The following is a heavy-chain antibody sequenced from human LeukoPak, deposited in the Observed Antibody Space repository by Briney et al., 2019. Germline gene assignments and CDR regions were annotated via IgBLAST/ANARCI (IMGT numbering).Heavy chain of an antibody. Sequence: SETLSLTCTVSGGSISSYYWSWIRKPPGKGLEWIGYIYYSGSSNYNPSLKSRVTISLDTSKNQFSLKLSSVTAADTAVYYCASGNWNYYYFDFWGQGTLVTVSS. CDR1: GGSISSYY. V-gene: IGHV4-59*01. CDR3: ASGNWNYYYFDF. D-gene: IGHD1-7*01. J-gene: IGHJ4*02. CDR2: IYYSGSS.